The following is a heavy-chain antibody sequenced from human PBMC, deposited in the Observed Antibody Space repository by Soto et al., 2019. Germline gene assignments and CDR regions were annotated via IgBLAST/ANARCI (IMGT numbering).Heavy chain of an antibody. CDR2: ISYDGSNK. D-gene: IGHD3-3*01. CDR1: GFTFSSYG. Sequence: GGSLRLSCAASGFTFSSYGMHWVRQAPGKGLEWVAVISYDGSNKYYADSVKGRFTISRDNSKNTLYLQMNSLRAEDTAVYYCARTPPYYDFWSGPDYWGQGTLVTVSS. CDR3: ARTPPYYDFWSGPDY. V-gene: IGHV3-30*03. J-gene: IGHJ4*02.